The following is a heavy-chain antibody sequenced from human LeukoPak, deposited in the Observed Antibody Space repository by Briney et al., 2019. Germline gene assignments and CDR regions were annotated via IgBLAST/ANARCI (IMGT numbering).Heavy chain of an antibody. V-gene: IGHV4-59*12. CDR3: TRAGPAFYWDLEL. CDR1: GGSISSYY. Sequence: PSETLSLTCTVSGGSISSYYWSWIRQPPGKGLEWIGYIYYSGSTNYNPSLKSRVTISVDTSKNQFSLKLSSVTAADTAMCYCTRAGPAFYWDLELWGRGALVTVSS. CDR2: IYYSGST. J-gene: IGHJ2*01.